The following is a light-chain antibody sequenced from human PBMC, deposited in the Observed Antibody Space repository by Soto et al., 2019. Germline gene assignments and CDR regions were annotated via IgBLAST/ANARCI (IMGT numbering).Light chain of an antibody. CDR3: QQYFSSPFT. CDR2: WAS. V-gene: IGKV4-1*01. J-gene: IGKJ3*01. CDR1: QSVLYGSNNKNY. Sequence: DIVMTQSPDSLAVSLGERATINCKSSQSVLYGSNNKNYLAWYRQKAGQPPKLLIYWASTRESGVPDRFSGSGSGTDFTLTISSLQAEDEAVYFCQQYFSSPFTFGPGTKVDVK.